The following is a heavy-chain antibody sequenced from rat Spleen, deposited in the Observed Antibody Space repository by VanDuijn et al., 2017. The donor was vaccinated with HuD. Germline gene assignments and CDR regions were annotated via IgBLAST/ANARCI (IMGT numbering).Heavy chain of an antibody. D-gene: IGHD1-5*01. V-gene: IGHV2S63*01. CDR2: MWYDGDT. CDR3: SRDEYRDNWGFAY. Sequence: EVQLIESGPGLVQPSETLSLTCTVSGFSLTTYSVSWVRQPSGKGPEWMGKMWYDGDTAYKTVLKSRLSISRDTSKSQVFLKMNSLQTEDTAIYFCSRDEYRDNWGFAYWGQGTLVTVSS. J-gene: IGHJ3*01. CDR1: GFSLTTYS.